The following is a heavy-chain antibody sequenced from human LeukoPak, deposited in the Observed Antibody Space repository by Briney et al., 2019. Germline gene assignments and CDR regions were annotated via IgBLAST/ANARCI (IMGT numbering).Heavy chain of an antibody. J-gene: IGHJ6*03. CDR1: GGSISSYY. V-gene: IGHV4-59*01. Sequence: PSETLSLTCTVSGGSISSYYWSWIRQPPGKGLEWIGYMYYSGSTNYNPSLKSRVTISVDTSKNQFSLKLSSVTAADTAVYYCARDGYGDYGPHYYYMDVWGKGTTVTVSS. CDR3: ARDGYGDYGPHYYYMDV. D-gene: IGHD4-17*01. CDR2: MYYSGST.